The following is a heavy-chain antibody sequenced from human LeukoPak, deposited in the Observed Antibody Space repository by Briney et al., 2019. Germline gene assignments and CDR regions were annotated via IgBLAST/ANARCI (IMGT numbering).Heavy chain of an antibody. J-gene: IGHJ3*02. V-gene: IGHV4-61*01. CDR1: GGSVNSSSYY. CDR3: ARGVTTPLDAFDI. Sequence: PSETLSLTCTVSGGSVNSSSYYWNWIRQPPGKGLEWIGYISNSGNTNYNPSLKSRLTISVDMSKNQLSLKLSSVTAADTAVYYCARGVTTPLDAFDIWGQGTMVTVSS. D-gene: IGHD1-26*01. CDR2: ISNSGNT.